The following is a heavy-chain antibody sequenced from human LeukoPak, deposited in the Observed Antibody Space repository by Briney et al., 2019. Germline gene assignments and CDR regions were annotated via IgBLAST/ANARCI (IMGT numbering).Heavy chain of an antibody. CDR1: GFTFSNGW. Sequence: KSGGSLRLSCAASGFTFSNGWMSWVRQAPGKGLEWVGRIKSKTDGGTTEYAAPVKGRFTISRDDSKNTLYLQMNSLKAEDTAVYYCTTDRNCSSTTCPGAFDHWGQGTLVTVSS. CDR3: TTDRNCSSTTCPGAFDH. V-gene: IGHV3-15*01. D-gene: IGHD2-2*01. CDR2: IKSKTDGGTT. J-gene: IGHJ4*02.